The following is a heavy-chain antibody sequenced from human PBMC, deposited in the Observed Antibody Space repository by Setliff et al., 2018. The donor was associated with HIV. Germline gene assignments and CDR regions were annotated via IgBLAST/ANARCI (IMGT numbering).Heavy chain of an antibody. CDR3: AKVRDYGSGSYYNWYFDL. CDR1: GYTFSGYY. D-gene: IGHD3-10*01. Sequence: ASVKVSCKASGYTFSGYYIHWVRQAPGQGLEWMGWINPNNGDTKYAQKFQGWVTMTRDTSISTAYMELSRLRSDDTAVYYCAKVRDYGSGSYYNWYFDLWGRGTRVTVS. CDR2: INPNNGDT. J-gene: IGHJ2*01. V-gene: IGHV1-2*04.